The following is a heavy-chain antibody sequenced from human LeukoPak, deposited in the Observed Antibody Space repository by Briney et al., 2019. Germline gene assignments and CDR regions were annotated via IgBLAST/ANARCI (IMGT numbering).Heavy chain of an antibody. CDR1: GGSIRNYY. Sequence: SETLSLTCSVSGGSIRNYYWSWIRQAAGKGLEWIGHVYTSGSTKSNPSLTSRVTMSVDMSKNQVSLRLTSVTAADSAVYYCARGQITFGGVIVRRRFDYWGQGTLVTVSS. J-gene: IGHJ4*02. D-gene: IGHD3-16*02. V-gene: IGHV4-4*07. CDR2: VYTSGST. CDR3: ARGQITFGGVIVRRRFDY.